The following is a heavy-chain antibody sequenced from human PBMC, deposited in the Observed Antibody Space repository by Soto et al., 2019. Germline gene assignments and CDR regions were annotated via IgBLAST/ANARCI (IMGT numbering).Heavy chain of an antibody. V-gene: IGHV5-51*01. J-gene: IGHJ3*02. CDR1: GYIFTSYW. CDR2: IYPGDSDT. CDR3: ARHVVRELDAFDI. Sequence: EVQLVQSGAEVKKPGESLKISCKGSGYIFTSYWIGWVRQMPGKGLEWMGIIYPGDSDTRYSPSFQGQVTISADKSISSAYLQWSSLKASDTAMYYWARHVVRELDAFDIWGQGTMVTVSS. D-gene: IGHD3-10*01.